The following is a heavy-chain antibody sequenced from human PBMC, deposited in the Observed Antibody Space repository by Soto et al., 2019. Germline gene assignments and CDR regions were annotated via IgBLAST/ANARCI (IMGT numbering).Heavy chain of an antibody. CDR1: GFSFSTYA. CDR3: AHPRGYGVFDAYDI. CDR2: ISGSGDTT. Sequence: EAQLLESGGALVQPGGSLRLSCAASGFSFSTYAMSWVRQAPGKGLEWVSAISGSGDTTYSADSVRGRFTISRDNSINKLYLQMNNLGNEDTAVYYCAHPRGYGVFDAYDIWGQGTMVTVSS. J-gene: IGHJ3*02. V-gene: IGHV3-23*01. D-gene: IGHD4-17*01.